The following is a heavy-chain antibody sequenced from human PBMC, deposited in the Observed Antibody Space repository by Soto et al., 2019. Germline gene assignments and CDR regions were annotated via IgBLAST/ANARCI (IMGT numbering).Heavy chain of an antibody. CDR3: ASWGV. J-gene: IGHJ6*02. CDR1: GGSIRSGGYS. Sequence: PWDTHSLTRAFSGGSIRSGGYSWSWIRQPPGKGLEWIGYIYYSGSTNYNPSLKSRVTISVDTSKNQFSLKLSSVTAADTAVYYCASWGVWGQGTTVTVSS. V-gene: IGHV4-61*08. D-gene: IGHD3-16*01. CDR2: IYYSGST.